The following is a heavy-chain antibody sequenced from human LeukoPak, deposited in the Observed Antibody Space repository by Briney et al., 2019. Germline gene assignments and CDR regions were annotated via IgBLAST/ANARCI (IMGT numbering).Heavy chain of an antibody. J-gene: IGHJ4*02. CDR2: INYSGST. CDR1: GGSISSYY. Sequence: SETLSLTFTVSGGSISSYYCSCIRQPPGKGLEWSGYINYSGSTNYNPSLKSRVTMSVDTSKNQSSLKLSSVTAADTGMYYCAGEGRQDYVYFDHWGQGPLVTVSS. V-gene: IGHV4-59*01. CDR3: AGEGRQDYVYFDH. D-gene: IGHD4-17*01.